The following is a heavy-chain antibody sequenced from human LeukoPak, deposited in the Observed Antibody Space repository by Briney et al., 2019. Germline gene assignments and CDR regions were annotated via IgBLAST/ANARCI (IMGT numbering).Heavy chain of an antibody. D-gene: IGHD3-22*01. CDR2: IYSSGST. J-gene: IGHJ6*03. CDR3: TRGSIAYYYMDV. CDR1: GGSISSGSYY. Sequence: SQTLSLTCTVSGGSISSGSYYWSWIRQPAGKGLEWIGRIYSSGSTNYNPSLKSRVTISVDTSKNQFSLKLSSVTAADTAVYYCTRGSIAYYYMDVWGKGTTVTISS. V-gene: IGHV4-61*02.